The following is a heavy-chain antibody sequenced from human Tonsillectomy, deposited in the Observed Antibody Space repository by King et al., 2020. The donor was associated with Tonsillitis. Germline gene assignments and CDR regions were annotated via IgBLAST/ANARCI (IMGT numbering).Heavy chain of an antibody. Sequence: VQLVESGGGVVQPGRSLRLSCAASGFTFSSYAMHWVRQAPGKGLEWVAVISYDGSNKYYADSVKGRFTISRDNSKNTLYLQMNSLRAEDTAVYYCARDXGYCXXXSCXVDAFDXWGXGTMVTVS. D-gene: IGHD2-15*01. J-gene: IGHJ3*01. V-gene: IGHV3-30*04. CDR1: GFTFSSYA. CDR3: ARDXGYCXXXSCXVDAFDX. CDR2: ISYDGSNK.